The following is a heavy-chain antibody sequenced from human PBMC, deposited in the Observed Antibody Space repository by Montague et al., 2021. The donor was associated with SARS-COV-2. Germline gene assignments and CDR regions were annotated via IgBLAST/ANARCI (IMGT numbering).Heavy chain of an antibody. D-gene: IGHD3-22*01. CDR3: ARHGRFSVIVNTPRGAFDI. CDR2: IYYSGST. J-gene: IGHJ3*02. V-gene: IGHV4-59*08. CDR1: GVSTSSYY. Sequence: SETLSLTCTVSGVSTSSYYWTWIRQPPGKGLEWIGFIYYSGSTNYNPSLKSRVTISVDTSKNQFSLKLSSVTAADTAVYYCARHGRFSVIVNTPRGAFDIWGQGTMVTVSS.